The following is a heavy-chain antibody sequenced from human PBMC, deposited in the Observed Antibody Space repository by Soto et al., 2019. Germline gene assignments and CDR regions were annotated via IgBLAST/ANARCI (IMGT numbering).Heavy chain of an antibody. CDR3: ARRRGYNWNNPAFDY. Sequence: GSGPTLVNPTQTLTLTCTFSGFSLSTSGVGVGWIRQPPGKAREWLALIYWNDDKKYSPSLKSRLGITKDTFRNQVVLTMTNVDPLDTATYYCARRRGYNWNNPAFDYWGQGALVTVSS. V-gene: IGHV2-5*01. CDR1: GFSLSTSGVG. D-gene: IGHD1-20*01. CDR2: IYWNDDK. J-gene: IGHJ4*02.